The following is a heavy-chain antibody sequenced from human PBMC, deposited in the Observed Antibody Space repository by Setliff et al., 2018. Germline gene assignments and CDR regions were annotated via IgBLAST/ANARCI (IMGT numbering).Heavy chain of an antibody. J-gene: IGHJ4*02. CDR2: IYYSGST. CDR3: AMLRGAFDY. V-gene: IGHV4-59*01. CDR1: GGSISSYY. Sequence: KPSETLSLTCTVSGGSISSYYWSWIRQPPGKRLEWIGYIYYSGSTNYNPSLESRVTISVDTSKNQFSLRLNSATAADTAVYYCAMLRGAFDYWGQGTLVTVSS. D-gene: IGHD3-16*01.